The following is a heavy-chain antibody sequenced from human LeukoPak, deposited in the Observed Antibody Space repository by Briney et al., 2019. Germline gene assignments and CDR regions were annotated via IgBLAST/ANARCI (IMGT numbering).Heavy chain of an antibody. V-gene: IGHV1-69*01. Sequence: XWVRQAPGXGXEXMGGIIPIFGTANYAQKFQGRVTITADESTSTAYMELSSLRSEDTAVYYCASGPGQITIFGVLDVWGQGTTVTVSS. CDR3: ASGPGQITIFGVLDV. J-gene: IGHJ6*02. CDR2: IIPIFGTA. D-gene: IGHD3-3*01.